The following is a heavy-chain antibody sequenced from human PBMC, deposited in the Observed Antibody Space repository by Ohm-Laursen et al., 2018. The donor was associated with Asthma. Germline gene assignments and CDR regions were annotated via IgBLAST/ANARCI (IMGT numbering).Heavy chain of an antibody. Sequence: SVKVSCKASGGTFSSYAISWVRQAPGQGLEWMGIINPSGGSTSYAQKFQGRVTMTRDTSTSTVYMELSSLRSEDTAVYYCARGGGYIAVASSFDYWGQGTLVTVSS. CDR2: INPSGGST. D-gene: IGHD6-19*01. CDR3: ARGGGYIAVASSFDY. J-gene: IGHJ4*02. CDR1: GGTFSSYA. V-gene: IGHV1-46*01.